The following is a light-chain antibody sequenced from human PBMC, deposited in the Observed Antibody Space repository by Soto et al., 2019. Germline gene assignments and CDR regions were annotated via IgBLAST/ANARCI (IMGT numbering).Light chain of an antibody. CDR1: QSVSNRR. CDR3: QQYGSSLI. Sequence: EIMLTQSPGTLSLSPGERATLSCRASQSVSNRRLAWYQQKPGQAPRFLIYGASTRPTGIPDRFSGSGSGTDFTLTISRLEPEDFAVYYCQQYGSSLIFGQGTRLEIK. J-gene: IGKJ5*01. CDR2: GAS. V-gene: IGKV3-20*01.